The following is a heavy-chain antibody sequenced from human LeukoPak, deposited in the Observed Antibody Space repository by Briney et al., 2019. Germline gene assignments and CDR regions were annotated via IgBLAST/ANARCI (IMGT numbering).Heavy chain of an antibody. V-gene: IGHV3-7*01. J-gene: IGHJ3*02. CDR1: GFTFSTYW. CDR2: INQDGSAK. CDR3: ARNAFDI. Sequence: GGSLRLSCAASGFTFSTYWMSWVRQAPGRGLEWVANINQDGSAKFYGDSVKGRFTISRDNAKKSLYLQMNSLSAEDTAVYYCARNAFDIWGQGTMVTVSS.